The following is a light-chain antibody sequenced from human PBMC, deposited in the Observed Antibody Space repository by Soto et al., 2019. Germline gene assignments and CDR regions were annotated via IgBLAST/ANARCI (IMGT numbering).Light chain of an antibody. Sequence: QSALTQPASVSGSPGQSITISCTGTSSDVGSYKLVSWYQQHPGKAPKLMIYEVSKRPSGVSNRFSGSKSGNTASLTISGLQAEDEADYYCCSYAGSSTRVVFGGGTQLTVL. CDR2: EVS. CDR3: CSYAGSSTRVV. J-gene: IGLJ2*01. CDR1: SSDVGSYKL. V-gene: IGLV2-23*02.